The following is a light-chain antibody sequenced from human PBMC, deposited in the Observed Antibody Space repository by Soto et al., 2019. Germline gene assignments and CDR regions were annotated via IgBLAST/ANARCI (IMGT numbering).Light chain of an antibody. Sequence: DIVLTQTPLSSPVTLGQPASISCRSSQSLVHSDGNTYLNWLQQRPGQPPRLLIYEVSNRFSGVPDRFSGSGAGTDFTLEISRVEAEDVGVYYCMQTTKFPLTFGGGTKVDIK. V-gene: IGKV2-24*01. J-gene: IGKJ4*01. CDR2: EVS. CDR1: QSLVHSDGNTY. CDR3: MQTTKFPLT.